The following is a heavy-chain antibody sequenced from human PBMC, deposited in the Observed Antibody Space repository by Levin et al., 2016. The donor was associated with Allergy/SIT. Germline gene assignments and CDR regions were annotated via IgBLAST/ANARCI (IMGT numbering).Heavy chain of an antibody. D-gene: IGHD4-11*01. V-gene: IGHV4-34*01. Sequence: SETLSLTCAVYGGSFTNYYWSWIRQPPGKGLEWIGEINHSGNTRYNPSLKSRVTISVDTSENQFSLKLSSVTAADTAIYYCARHDYSDWFFDYWGQGTLVTVSS. J-gene: IGHJ4*02. CDR2: INHSGNT. CDR3: ARHDYSDWFFDY. CDR1: GGSFTNYY.